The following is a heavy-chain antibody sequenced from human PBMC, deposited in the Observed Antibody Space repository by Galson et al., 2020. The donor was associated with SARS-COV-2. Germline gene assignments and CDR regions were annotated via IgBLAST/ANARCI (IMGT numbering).Heavy chain of an antibody. V-gene: IGHV4-59*08. Sequence: SETLFLTCTVSGGSIRSYYWSWIRQTPGKGLEWIGNIKYTGSTKYNPALKSRGTISVDTYKNQISLRLSSVTAADTALYYCPRDTPNYGMDVLGQGTTVTVSS. CDR1: GGSIRSYY. D-gene: IGHD2-15*01. CDR3: PRDTPNYGMDV. J-gene: IGHJ6*02. CDR2: IKYTGST.